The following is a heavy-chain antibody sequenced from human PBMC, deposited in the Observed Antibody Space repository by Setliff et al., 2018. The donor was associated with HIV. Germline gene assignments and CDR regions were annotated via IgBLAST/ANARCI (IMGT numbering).Heavy chain of an antibody. CDR3: ARHANYDFWSGYWGYYFDY. V-gene: IGHV4-4*09. D-gene: IGHD3-3*01. CDR2: IYTSGST. J-gene: IGHJ4*02. CDR1: GGSISTYY. Sequence: SETLCLTCTVSGGSISTYYWSWIRQPPGKGLEWIGYIYTSGSTYYNPSLKTRVTISIDTSKKQVSLKLSSVTAADTAVYYCARHANYDFWSGYWGYYFDYWGQGTLVTVSS.